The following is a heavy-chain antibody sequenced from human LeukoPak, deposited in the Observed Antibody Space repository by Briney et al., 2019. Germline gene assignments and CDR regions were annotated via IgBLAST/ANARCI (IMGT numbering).Heavy chain of an antibody. Sequence: GGSLRLSCAASGFTFSSYWMSWVRQAPGKGLEWVANIKQDGSEKYYVDSVKGRFTISRDNSKNTLYLQMNSLRAEDTAVYYCALPPFTLGRGRLNIWGQGTMVTVSS. CDR1: GFTFSSYW. CDR3: ALPPFTLGRGRLNI. V-gene: IGHV3-7*03. J-gene: IGHJ3*02. D-gene: IGHD2-15*01. CDR2: IKQDGSEK.